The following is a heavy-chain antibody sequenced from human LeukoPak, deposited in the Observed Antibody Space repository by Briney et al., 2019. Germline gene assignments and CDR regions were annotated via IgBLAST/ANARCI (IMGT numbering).Heavy chain of an antibody. V-gene: IGHV3-11*06. D-gene: IGHD3-22*01. CDR1: GFTFRDYY. Sequence: GGSLRLSCLASGFTFRDYYMTWIRQAPGKGLEWVSSIRSSTTYVYYADSVKGRFTISRDNAKNSLYLQMNSLRAEDTAVYYCARDSLTMIVGRQKRGLDYWGQGTLVTVSS. J-gene: IGHJ4*02. CDR2: IRSSTTYV. CDR3: ARDSLTMIVGRQKRGLDY.